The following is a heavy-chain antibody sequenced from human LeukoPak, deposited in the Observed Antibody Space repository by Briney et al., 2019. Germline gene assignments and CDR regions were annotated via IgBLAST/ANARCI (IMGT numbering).Heavy chain of an antibody. CDR2: IYYSGST. CDR1: GNSISSGDNY. J-gene: IGHJ4*02. Sequence: SETLSLTCTVSGNSISSGDNYWSWIRQPPGKGLEWIGYIYYSGSTNYNPSLKSRVTISVDTSKNQFSLKLSSVTAADTAVYYCARGREWFGELWGYYFDYWGQGTLVTVSS. V-gene: IGHV4-61*08. D-gene: IGHD3-10*01. CDR3: ARGREWFGELWGYYFDY.